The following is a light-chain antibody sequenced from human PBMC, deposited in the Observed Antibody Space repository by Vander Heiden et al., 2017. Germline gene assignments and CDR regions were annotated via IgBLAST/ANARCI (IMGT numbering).Light chain of an antibody. J-gene: IGKJ4*01. CDR1: QSLLYSSNNKNY. CDR2: WAS. CDR3: QQYYSTPLT. Sequence: DIVMTPSPDSLAVSLGERATINCKSSQSLLYSSNNKNYLAWYQQKPGQPPKLLIYWASTRESGFPDRFSGSGSGTDFTLTISSLQAEDVAVYYCQQYYSTPLTFGGGTKVEIK. V-gene: IGKV4-1*01.